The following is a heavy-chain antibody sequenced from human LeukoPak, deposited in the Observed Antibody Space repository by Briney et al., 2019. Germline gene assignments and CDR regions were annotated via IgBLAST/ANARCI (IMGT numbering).Heavy chain of an antibody. Sequence: PGGSLRLTCAASGFTFSSYAMHRVRHAPGKGLEWVAVISYDGSNKYYADSVKGRFTISRDNSKNTLYLQMNSLRAEDTAVYYCATDDYWGQGTLVTVSS. CDR1: GFTFSSYA. CDR2: ISYDGSNK. V-gene: IGHV3-30*04. CDR3: ATDDY. J-gene: IGHJ4*02.